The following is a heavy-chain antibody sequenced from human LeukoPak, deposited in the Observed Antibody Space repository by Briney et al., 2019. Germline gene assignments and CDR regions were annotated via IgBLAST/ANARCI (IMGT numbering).Heavy chain of an antibody. CDR3: ARRTWGGSSSHSDS. Sequence: SETLSLTCTISGGSVTSGSYYWAWIRQPPGKGLEWIGNINCSGRTHYNPSLKSRVTIAVDTSRNQFSLKLSYVTAADTAVYYCARRTWGGSSSHSDSWGQGTLLTVSS. V-gene: IGHV4-39*01. CDR1: GGSVTSGSYY. CDR2: INCSGRT. D-gene: IGHD3-16*01. J-gene: IGHJ4*02.